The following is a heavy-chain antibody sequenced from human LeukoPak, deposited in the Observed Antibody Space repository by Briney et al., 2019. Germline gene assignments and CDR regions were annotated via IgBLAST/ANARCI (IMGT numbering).Heavy chain of an antibody. CDR2: IRPTGTNT. D-gene: IGHD3-3*02. J-gene: IGHJ4*02. Sequence: GGCLRLSCAASGFPFNTYAMSWVRQAPGKGLEYISVIRPTGTNTYYASSVKGRFTISRDDSRTTVYLQMSSLRAEDTAIYYCAKLAFYETSAPLRDISFWGQGTLVTVSS. V-gene: IGHV3-23*01. CDR3: AKLAFYETSAPLRDISF. CDR1: GFPFNTYA.